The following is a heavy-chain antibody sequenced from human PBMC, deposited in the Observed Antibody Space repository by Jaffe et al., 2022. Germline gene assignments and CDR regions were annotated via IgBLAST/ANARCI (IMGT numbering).Heavy chain of an antibody. CDR3: ARDSLTFGGAKDIDAFDI. Sequence: QVQLQESGPGLVKPSETLSLTCTVSGGSISSYYWSWIRQPPGKGLEWIGYIYYSGSTNYNPSLKSRVTISVDTSKNQFSLKLSSVTAADTAVYYCARDSLTFGGAKDIDAFDIWGQGTMVTVSS. CDR1: GGSISSYY. V-gene: IGHV4-59*01. J-gene: IGHJ3*02. CDR2: IYYSGST. D-gene: IGHD3-16*01.